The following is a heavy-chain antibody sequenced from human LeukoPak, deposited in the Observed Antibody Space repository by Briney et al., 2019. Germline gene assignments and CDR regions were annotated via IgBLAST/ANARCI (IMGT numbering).Heavy chain of an antibody. CDR3: ATETTGRHYDY. CDR1: GLTFSTSG. CDR2: IGPTGSDR. Sequence: GGSLRLSCTASGLTFSTSGFNWVRQAPGKGLEWVASIGPTGSDRYHADSIKGRFTISRDNANNFLYLQMNSLRAEDTAVYYCATETTGRHYDYWGQGTLLTVSS. D-gene: IGHD1-14*01. V-gene: IGHV3-21*06. J-gene: IGHJ4*02.